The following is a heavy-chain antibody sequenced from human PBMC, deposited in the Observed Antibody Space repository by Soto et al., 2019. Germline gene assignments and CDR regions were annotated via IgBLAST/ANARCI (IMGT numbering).Heavy chain of an antibody. CDR1: GDTFSFYS. J-gene: IGHJ4*02. D-gene: IGHD3-10*01. Sequence: QVQLVQSGAEVRKPGSSVKVSCKASGDTFSFYSINWVRQAPGLGLEWMGRINPILSMSNYAQRFQGRVTMTAEKYTSKAYMELSGLRSGDTAIYYCASSYGSGYRAFDYWGQGALVTFSS. CDR3: ASSYGSGYRAFDY. CDR2: INPILSMS. V-gene: IGHV1-69*02.